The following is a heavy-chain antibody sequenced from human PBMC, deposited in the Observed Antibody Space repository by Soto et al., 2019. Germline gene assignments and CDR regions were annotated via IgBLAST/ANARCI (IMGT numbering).Heavy chain of an antibody. CDR3: ARDPPDFNSGFDY. CDR2: AYYRSRWLY. CDR1: GDSVSNNGAT. V-gene: IGHV6-1*01. J-gene: IGHJ4*02. D-gene: IGHD2-15*01. Sequence: SQTLSLTCAICGDSVSNNGATWNWIRQSPSRGLEWLGRAYYRSRWLYDYATSVRGRITINPDTSRNQFSLQLNSVTPEDTAVYYCARDPPDFNSGFDYWGQGTPVTVSS.